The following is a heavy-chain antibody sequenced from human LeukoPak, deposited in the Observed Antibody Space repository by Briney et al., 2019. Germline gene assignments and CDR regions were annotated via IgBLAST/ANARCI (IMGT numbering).Heavy chain of an antibody. J-gene: IGHJ5*02. V-gene: IGHV5-51*01. CDR2: IDAADSDT. Sequence: PGESLKISCKGSGYIFTSYWIGWVRQMPGKGLEWMGSIDAADSDTRLRPSFQGEVAISADKSISTAYLQWSGLQAPDTAMYYCARLEFGGLYTWGQGTLVTVSS. CDR1: GYIFTSYW. D-gene: IGHD3-10*01. CDR3: ARLEFGGLYT.